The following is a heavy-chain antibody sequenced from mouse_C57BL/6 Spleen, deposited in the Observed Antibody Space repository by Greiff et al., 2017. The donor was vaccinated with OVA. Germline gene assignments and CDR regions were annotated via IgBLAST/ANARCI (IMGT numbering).Heavy chain of an antibody. V-gene: IGHV1-15*01. CDR1: GYTFTDYE. J-gene: IGHJ4*01. Sequence: QVQPQQSGAELVRPGASVTLSCKASGYTFTDYEMHWVKQTPVHGLEWIGAIDPETGGTAYNQKFKGKAILTADKSSSTAYMELRSLTSEDSAVYYCTRGEITTVVDAMDYWGQGTSVTVSS. D-gene: IGHD1-1*01. CDR3: TRGEITTVVDAMDY. CDR2: IDPETGGT.